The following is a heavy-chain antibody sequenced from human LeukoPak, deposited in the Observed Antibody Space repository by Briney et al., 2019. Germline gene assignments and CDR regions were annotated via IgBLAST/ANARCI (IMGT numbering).Heavy chain of an antibody. J-gene: IGHJ6*03. CDR2: ISYDGSNK. CDR3: ARARVELGNYYYYYYMDV. Sequence: PGGSLRLSCAASGFTFSSYAMHWVRQAPGKVLEWVAVISYDGSNKYYADSVKGRFTISRDNSKNTLYLQMNSLRAEDTAVYYCARARVELGNYYYYYYMDVWGKGTTVTVSS. CDR1: GFTFSSYA. V-gene: IGHV3-30*04. D-gene: IGHD6-13*01.